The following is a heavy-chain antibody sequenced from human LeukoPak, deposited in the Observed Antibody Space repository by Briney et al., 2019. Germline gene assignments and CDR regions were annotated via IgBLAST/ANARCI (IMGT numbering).Heavy chain of an antibody. CDR1: GGSISSGGYS. CDR2: IYHSGST. CDR3: ARGTRGYSGYDLEYFDY. J-gene: IGHJ4*02. Sequence: PSETLSLTCAVSGGSISSGGYSWSWIRQPPGKGLEWIGYIYHSGSTYYNPSLKSRVTISVDRSKNQFSLKLSSVTAADTAVYYCARGTRGYSGYDLEYFDYWGQGTLVTVSS. D-gene: IGHD5-12*01. V-gene: IGHV4-30-2*01.